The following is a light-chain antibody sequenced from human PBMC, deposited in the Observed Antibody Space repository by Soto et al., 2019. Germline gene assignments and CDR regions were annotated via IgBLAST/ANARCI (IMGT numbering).Light chain of an antibody. J-gene: IGLJ1*01. Sequence: QSVLTQPASVSGSPGQSIAISCTGPSSDVGAYGFVSWYQQHPDKAPKLLIYEVSNRPSGVSDRFSGSKSVNTATLTISGLQAEDEADYYCSYHTTSTTRVFRTGTKVPVL. CDR3: SYHTTSTTRV. V-gene: IGLV2-14*03. CDR1: SSDVGAYGF. CDR2: EVS.